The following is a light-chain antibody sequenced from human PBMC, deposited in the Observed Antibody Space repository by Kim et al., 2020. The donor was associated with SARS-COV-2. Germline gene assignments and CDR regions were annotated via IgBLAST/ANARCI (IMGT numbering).Light chain of an antibody. Sequence: VSPGQTASITCSGSKVGDKYAYWYQKKPGQSPVLVIYQHTKRPSGISQRFSGASSGNTATLTISRAQTMDEADYYCQAWDSSTAVFGGGTQLTVL. CDR2: QHT. J-gene: IGLJ3*02. V-gene: IGLV3-1*01. CDR3: QAWDSSTAV. CDR1: KVGDKY.